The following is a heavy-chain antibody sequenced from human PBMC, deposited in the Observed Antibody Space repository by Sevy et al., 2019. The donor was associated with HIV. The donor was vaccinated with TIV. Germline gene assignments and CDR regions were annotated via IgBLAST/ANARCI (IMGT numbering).Heavy chain of an antibody. CDR2: ISFDGGNT. V-gene: IGHV3-30-3*01. J-gene: IGHJ4*02. D-gene: IGHD5-12*01. CDR3: ARGPYNSGLRFDF. Sequence: GGSLRLSCVASGFSLSDYAMHWVRQGPDKGLAWVAVISFDGGNTYYSDAVEGRFTISRDNSKNTVFLQMNSLIPDDTALYYCARGPYNSGLRFDFWGQGTLVTVSS. CDR1: GFSLSDYA.